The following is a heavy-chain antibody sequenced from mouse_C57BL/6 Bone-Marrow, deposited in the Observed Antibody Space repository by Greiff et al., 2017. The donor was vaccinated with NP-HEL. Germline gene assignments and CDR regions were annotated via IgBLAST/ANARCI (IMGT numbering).Heavy chain of an antibody. J-gene: IGHJ4*01. V-gene: IGHV1-55*01. CDR1: GYTFTSYW. D-gene: IGHD1-1*01. CDR3: ARRPVVAGDYAMDY. Sequence: QVQLQQPGAELVKPGASVKMSCKASGYTFTSYWITWVKQRPGQGLEWIGDIYPGSGSTNYNEKFKSKATLTVDTSSSTAYMQLSSLTSEDSAVYYCARRPVVAGDYAMDYWGQGTSVTVSS. CDR2: IYPGSGST.